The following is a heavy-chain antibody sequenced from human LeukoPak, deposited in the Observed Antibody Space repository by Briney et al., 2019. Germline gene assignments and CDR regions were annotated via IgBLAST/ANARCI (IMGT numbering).Heavy chain of an antibody. J-gene: IGHJ4*02. Sequence: SETLSLTCTVSGGSISSGDYYWSWIRQPPGKGLEWIGYIYYSGSTYYNPSLKSRVTISVDTSKNQFPLKLSSVTAADTAVYYCASVYDSSGYYPFWGQGTLVTVSS. CDR3: ASVYDSSGYYPF. V-gene: IGHV4-30-4*01. CDR2: IYYSGST. D-gene: IGHD3-22*01. CDR1: GGSISSGDYY.